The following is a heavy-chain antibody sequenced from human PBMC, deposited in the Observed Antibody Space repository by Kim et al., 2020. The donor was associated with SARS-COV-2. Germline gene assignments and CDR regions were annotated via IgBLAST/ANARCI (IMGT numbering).Heavy chain of an antibody. V-gene: IGHV4-30-4*01. CDR1: GGSISSGDYY. Sequence: SETLSLTCTVSGGSISSGDYYWSWIRQPPGKGLEWIGYIYYSGSTYYNPSLKSRATISVDTSKNQFSLKLSSVTAADTAVYYCARGLVGSGCYYYWFDPWGQGTLVTVSS. CDR2: IYYSGST. CDR3: ARGLVGSGCYYYWFDP. D-gene: IGHD3-10*01. J-gene: IGHJ5*02.